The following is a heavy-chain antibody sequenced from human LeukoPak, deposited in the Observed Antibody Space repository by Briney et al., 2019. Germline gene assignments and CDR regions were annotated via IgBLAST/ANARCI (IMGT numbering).Heavy chain of an antibody. CDR2: INSDGSRT. CDR3: VTGLSQYYDF. V-gene: IGHV3-74*01. CDR1: GITFSDYW. J-gene: IGHJ2*01. D-gene: IGHD2-8*02. Sequence: GGSLRLSCGASGITFSDYWMHSVRQAPGKWLVLVSRINSDGSRTIYADSVKGRFTISRDNAKNTVYLRMNSLRAEDTAVFYCVTGLSQYYDFWGRGTLVTVSS.